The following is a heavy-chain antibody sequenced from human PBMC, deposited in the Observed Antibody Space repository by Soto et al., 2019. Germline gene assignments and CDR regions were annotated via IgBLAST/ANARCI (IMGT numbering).Heavy chain of an antibody. D-gene: IGHD1-26*01. CDR2: ISASSDAA. CDR3: AKYSGSYPVYNGLSL. V-gene: IGHV3-23*01. J-gene: IGHJ6*02. CDR1: GFPFSTSA. Sequence: EVQLLVSGGGLVQPGGSLRLSCAASGFPFSTSAMNWVRQAPGKGLEWVSIISASSDAAYYAESVKGRFASSRDNSKNTLYLQMNSLRAEDTAVYYCAKYSGSYPVYNGLSLWGQGTTVTVS.